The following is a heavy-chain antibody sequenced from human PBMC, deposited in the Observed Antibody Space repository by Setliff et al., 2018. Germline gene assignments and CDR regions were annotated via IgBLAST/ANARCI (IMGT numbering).Heavy chain of an antibody. D-gene: IGHD3-10*01. Sequence: GGSLRLSCAASRFTFSNYWMSWVRQAPGKGLEWVSGISWNSGSIGYADSVKGRFTISRDNAKNSLYLQMNSLRAEDTALYYCAKDLYFRDAFDIWGQGTMVTVSS. CDR3: AKDLYFRDAFDI. CDR1: RFTFSNYW. J-gene: IGHJ3*02. V-gene: IGHV3-9*01. CDR2: ISWNSGSI.